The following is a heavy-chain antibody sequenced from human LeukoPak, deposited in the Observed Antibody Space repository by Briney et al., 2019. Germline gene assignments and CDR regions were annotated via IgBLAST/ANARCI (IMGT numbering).Heavy chain of an antibody. CDR1: GYTLTGYY. Sequence: ASVKVSCKASGYTLTGYYMHWVRQAPGQGLEWMGWINPNSGGTNYAQKFQGWVTKTRDTSISTAYMELSRLRSDDTAVYYCARELDDAFDIWGQGTMVTVSS. CDR3: ARELDDAFDI. V-gene: IGHV1-2*04. CDR2: INPNSGGT. J-gene: IGHJ3*02. D-gene: IGHD1-1*01.